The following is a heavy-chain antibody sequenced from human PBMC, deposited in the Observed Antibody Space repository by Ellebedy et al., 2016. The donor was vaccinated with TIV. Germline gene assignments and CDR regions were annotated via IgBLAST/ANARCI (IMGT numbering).Heavy chain of an antibody. V-gene: IGHV1-69*13. J-gene: IGHJ6*02. Sequence: AASVKVSCKASGGTFSSYAISWVRQAPGQGLEWMGGIIPIFGTANYAQKFQGRVTITADESTSTAYMELSSLRSEDTAVYYCARTFDRFVRQQQLAPGVYGMDVWGQGTTVTVSS. CDR2: IIPIFGTA. CDR3: ARTFDRFVRQQQLAPGVYGMDV. D-gene: IGHD6-13*01. CDR1: GGTFSSYA.